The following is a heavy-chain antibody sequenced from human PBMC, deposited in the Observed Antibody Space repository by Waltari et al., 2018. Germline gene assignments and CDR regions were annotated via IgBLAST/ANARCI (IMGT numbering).Heavy chain of an antibody. CDR3: AREKPPNLDAFDI. CDR2: ISSGAGHI. V-gene: IGHV3-21*03. CDR1: GFNFVSYS. Sequence: EVQLVESGGGQVKPGGSLRLSCAASGFNFVSYSMTWVRQSPGKGLGWISSISSGAGHISYADSVKGRFTISRDDAKNSLFLQMDSLGGDDTGLYYCAREKPPNLDAFDIWGQGTRVIVSS. J-gene: IGHJ3*02.